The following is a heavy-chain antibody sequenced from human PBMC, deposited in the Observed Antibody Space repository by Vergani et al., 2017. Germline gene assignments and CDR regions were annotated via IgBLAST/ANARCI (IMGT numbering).Heavy chain of an antibody. CDR3: ARDQGKAVGARDLFDY. D-gene: IGHD6-19*01. Sequence: QVQLVQSGAEVKKPGASVKVSCKASGYTFTSYGISWVRQAPGQGLEWMGWISAYNGNTNYAQKLQGRVTITRDTSASTAYMELSSLRSEDTAVYYCARDQGKAVGARDLFDYWGQGTLVTVSS. CDR2: ISAYNGNT. CDR1: GYTFTSYG. V-gene: IGHV1-18*01. J-gene: IGHJ4*02.